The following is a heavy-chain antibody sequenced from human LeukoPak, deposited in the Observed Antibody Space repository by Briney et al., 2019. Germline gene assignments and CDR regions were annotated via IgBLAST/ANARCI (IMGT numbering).Heavy chain of an antibody. CDR2: ISSSSSYI. J-gene: IGHJ4*02. CDR3: ARDRGDGYNDY. V-gene: IGHV3-21*01. CDR1: GFTFSSYN. Sequence: GGSLRLSCAASGFTFSSYNMNWVRQAPGKGLEWVSSISSSSSYIYYADSVKGRFTISRDNAKNSLYLQMNSLRAEDTAVYYCARDRGDGYNDYWGQGTLVTISS. D-gene: IGHD5-24*01.